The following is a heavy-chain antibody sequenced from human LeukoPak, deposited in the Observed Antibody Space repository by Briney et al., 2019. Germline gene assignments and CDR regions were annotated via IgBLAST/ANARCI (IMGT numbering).Heavy chain of an antibody. D-gene: IGHD2-15*01. V-gene: IGHV3-7*03. CDR3: LRARGYCSGGSCFPPDY. Sequence: GGSLRLSCIGSGFTFSNYWMTWVRQAPGKGLEWLADIKQDGSEKYYVGSVRGRFTISRDNAKNSLYLQMNSLRAEGTAVYYCLRARGYCSGGSCFPPDYWGQGTLVTVSS. J-gene: IGHJ4*02. CDR2: IKQDGSEK. CDR1: GFTFSNYW.